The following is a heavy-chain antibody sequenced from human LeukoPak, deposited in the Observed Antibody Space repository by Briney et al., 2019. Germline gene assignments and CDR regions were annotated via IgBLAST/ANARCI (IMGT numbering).Heavy chain of an antibody. CDR2: IKQDGSEE. Sequence: PGGSLRLSCAASGFTFSTYWMSCVRQAPGKGLEWVAIIKQDGSEEYYVDSVKGRFTISRDNAKNSLYLQMNSLRAEDTAVYYCARGGNMTDYWGQGALVTVSS. CDR1: GFTFSTYW. D-gene: IGHD1/OR15-1a*01. J-gene: IGHJ4*02. CDR3: ARGGNMTDY. V-gene: IGHV3-7*01.